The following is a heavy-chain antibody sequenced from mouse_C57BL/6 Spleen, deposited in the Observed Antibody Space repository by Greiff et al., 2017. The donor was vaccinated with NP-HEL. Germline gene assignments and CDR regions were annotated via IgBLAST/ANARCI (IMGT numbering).Heavy chain of an antibody. CDR3: ARSRVYYDYDAGGFDY. J-gene: IGHJ2*01. Sequence: QVQLKQSGPELVKPGASVKISCKASGYAFSSSWMNWVKQRPGKGLEWIGRIYPGDGDTNYNGKFKGKATLTADKSSSTAYMQLRSLTSEDSAVDFCARSRVYYDYDAGGFDYLGQGTTLTVSS. V-gene: IGHV1-82*01. CDR1: GYAFSSSW. CDR2: IYPGDGDT. D-gene: IGHD2-4*01.